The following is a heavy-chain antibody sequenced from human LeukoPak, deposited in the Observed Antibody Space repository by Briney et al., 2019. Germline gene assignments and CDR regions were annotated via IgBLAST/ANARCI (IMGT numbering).Heavy chain of an antibody. CDR1: GFTFSSYS. V-gene: IGHV3-21*01. CDR3: ARDPGYYDSSGYHGY. CDR2: ISSSSSYI. Sequence: MPGGSLRLSCAASGFTFSSYSMNWVRQAPGKGLEWVSSISSSSSYIYYADSVKGRFTISRDNAKNSLYLQMNSLRAEDTAVYYCARDPGYYDSSGYHGYWGQGTLVTVSP. J-gene: IGHJ4*02. D-gene: IGHD3-22*01.